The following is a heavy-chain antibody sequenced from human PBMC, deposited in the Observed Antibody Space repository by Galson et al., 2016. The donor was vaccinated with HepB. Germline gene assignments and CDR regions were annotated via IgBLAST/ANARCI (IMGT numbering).Heavy chain of an antibody. CDR2: INAGNGNT. D-gene: IGHD3-10*01. CDR1: GYTFSTYA. CDR3: ARDLHPTEQLLWFGELLKY. J-gene: IGHJ4*02. Sequence: SVKVSCKASGYTFSTYAMHWVRQAPGQRPEWMGWINAGNGNTKYSQKFQGRVTITRDTSASTAYMELSSLRSEDTAVYYCARDLHPTEQLLWFGELLKYWGQGTLVTVSS. V-gene: IGHV1-3*01.